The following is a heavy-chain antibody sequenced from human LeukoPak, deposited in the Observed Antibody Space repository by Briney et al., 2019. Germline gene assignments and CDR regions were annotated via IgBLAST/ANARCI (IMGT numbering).Heavy chain of an antibody. CDR2: IYPGDSDT. Sequence: GESLKISCKGSGYRFASYWIAWVRQVPGKGLDWMGNIYPGDSDTRYSPSFQGQVTISADKSISTAYLQWSSLKASDSAMYYCARQGDAFDLWGQGTMVTVSS. J-gene: IGHJ3*01. V-gene: IGHV5-51*01. CDR3: ARQGDAFDL. CDR1: GYRFASYW.